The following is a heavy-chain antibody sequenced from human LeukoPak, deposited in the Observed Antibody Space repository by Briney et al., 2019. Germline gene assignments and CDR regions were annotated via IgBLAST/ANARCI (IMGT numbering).Heavy chain of an antibody. CDR1: GGSISGSH. Sequence: SEALSLTCLVSGGSISGSHWSWIRQPPGKGLEWIGYIHYTGSTDYNPSLRSRVTLSIDMSKTQFSLRLSSVTAADTAVYYCARTGGDCSSGLCYYAMDVWGQGTTVTVS. V-gene: IGHV4-59*01. D-gene: IGHD2-21*02. J-gene: IGHJ6*02. CDR3: ARTGGDCSSGLCYYAMDV. CDR2: IHYTGST.